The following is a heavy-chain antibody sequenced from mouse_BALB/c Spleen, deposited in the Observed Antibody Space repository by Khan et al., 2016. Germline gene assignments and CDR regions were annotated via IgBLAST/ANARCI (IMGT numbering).Heavy chain of an antibody. V-gene: IGHV9-3*02. CDR2: INTNTGEP. CDR3: ARKSTARAMDF. D-gene: IGHD1-2*01. Sequence: VQLKQSGPEMKKPGETVKISCKASGYTFTNYGMNWVKQVPGKDLKWMGWINTNTGEPTYAEEFKGRFAFSLETSASTAYLQFNNLKNEDTATYFCARKSTARAMDFWGQGTSVTVSS. J-gene: IGHJ4*01. CDR1: GYTFTNYG.